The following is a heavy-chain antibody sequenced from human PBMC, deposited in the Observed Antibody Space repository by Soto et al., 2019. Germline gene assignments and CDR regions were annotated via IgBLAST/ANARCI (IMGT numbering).Heavy chain of an antibody. V-gene: IGHV4-39*07. CDR3: ARRYGYSFDY. CDR1: GGSISSVCYY. Sequence: PSETLCLTCTVYGGSISSVCYYWSWIRQPPGKGLEWIGNIYYSGSTYYNPSLKSRVTISVDRSKNQLSLKLSSVTAADTAVYYCARRYGYSFDYWGQGTLVTVSS. CDR2: IYYSGST. D-gene: IGHD1-1*01. J-gene: IGHJ4*02.